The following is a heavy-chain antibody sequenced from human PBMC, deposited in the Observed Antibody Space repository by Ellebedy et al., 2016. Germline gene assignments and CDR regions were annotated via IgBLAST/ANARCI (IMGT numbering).Heavy chain of an antibody. CDR2: MSGNGGVT. D-gene: IGHD6-6*01. CDR3: AKSRQLVLGVWDY. CDR1: GFTFSSYT. J-gene: IGHJ4*02. Sequence: GESLKISCAASGFTFSSYTMSWVRQAPGKGLEWVSAMSGNGGVTEYADSVKGRFTISRDNSKNTLYLQTNSLRAEDTAVYYCAKSRQLVLGVWDYWGQGTLVTVSS. V-gene: IGHV3-23*01.